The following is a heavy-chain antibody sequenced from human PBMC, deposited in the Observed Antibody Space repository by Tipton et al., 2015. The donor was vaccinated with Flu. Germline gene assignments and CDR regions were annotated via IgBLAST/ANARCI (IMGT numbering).Heavy chain of an antibody. CDR3: ARLSYYDVDLKNFYFDY. CDR2: IYPSGTT. Sequence: LRLSCAASGFTFSDYAMSWVRQPPGKRLELIGSIYPSGTTYYNPSLKSRVTISVDTSKSQFSLMLRSVTAADTAVYYCARLSYYDVDLKNFYFDYWGQGALVTVSS. CDR1: GFTFSDYA. D-gene: IGHD3-10*02. J-gene: IGHJ4*02. V-gene: IGHV4-38-2*01.